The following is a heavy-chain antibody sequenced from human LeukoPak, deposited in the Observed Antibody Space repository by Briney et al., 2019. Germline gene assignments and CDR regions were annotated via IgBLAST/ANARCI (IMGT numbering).Heavy chain of an antibody. Sequence: GGSLRLSCAASGFTFSNYGMHWVRQAPGKGLEWVAFIWYDGSNKYYADSVKGRFTISRDNSKNTVYLQMNSLRAEDTAVYYCAKVLAVTSYGAKSIFDHWGQGTLVTVSS. D-gene: IGHD4-23*01. CDR1: GFTFSNYG. CDR2: IWYDGSNK. J-gene: IGHJ4*02. V-gene: IGHV3-30*02. CDR3: AKVLAVTSYGAKSIFDH.